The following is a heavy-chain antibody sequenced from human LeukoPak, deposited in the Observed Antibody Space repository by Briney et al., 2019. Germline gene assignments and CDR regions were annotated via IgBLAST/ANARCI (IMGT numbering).Heavy chain of an antibody. Sequence: SETLSLTCTVSGGSISNYYWSWIRQSPRKGLEWIGYVHYSGSTKYNPSLKSRVTISVDTSRNQFSLNLSSVTAADTAVYYCARHLSGYDYPLGYWGQGTLVTVSS. V-gene: IGHV4-59*08. D-gene: IGHD5-12*01. CDR3: ARHLSGYDYPLGY. J-gene: IGHJ4*02. CDR1: GGSISNYY. CDR2: VHYSGST.